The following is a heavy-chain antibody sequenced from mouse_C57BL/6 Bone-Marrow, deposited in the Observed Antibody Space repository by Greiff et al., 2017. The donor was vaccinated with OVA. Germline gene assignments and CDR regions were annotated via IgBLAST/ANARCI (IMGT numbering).Heavy chain of an antibody. Sequence: QVHVKQSGAELVRPGTSVKMSCKASGYTFTNYWIGWAKQRPGHGLEWIGDIYPGGGYTNYNEKFKGKATLTADKSSSTAYMQFSSLTSEDSAIYYCARSSDYGWYFDVWGTGTTVTVSS. V-gene: IGHV1-63*01. CDR3: ARSSDYGWYFDV. J-gene: IGHJ1*03. CDR2: IYPGGGYT. CDR1: GYTFTNYW. D-gene: IGHD2-4*01.